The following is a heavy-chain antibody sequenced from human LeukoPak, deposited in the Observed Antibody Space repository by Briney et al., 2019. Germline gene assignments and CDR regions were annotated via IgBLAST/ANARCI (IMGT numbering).Heavy chain of an antibody. D-gene: IGHD3-3*01. CDR2: ISSSSTI. J-gene: IGHJ6*03. V-gene: IGHV3-48*01. Sequence: GGSLRLSCAASGFTFSSYSMNWVRQAPGKGLEWVSYISSSSTIYYADSVKGRFTISRDNAKNSLYLQMNSLRAEDTAVYYCARNHFIDDFWSGYYPHYYYMDVWGKGTTVTVSS. CDR3: ARNHFIDDFWSGYYPHYYYMDV. CDR1: GFTFSSYS.